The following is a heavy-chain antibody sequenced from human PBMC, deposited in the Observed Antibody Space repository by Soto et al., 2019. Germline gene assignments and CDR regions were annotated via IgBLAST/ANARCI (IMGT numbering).Heavy chain of an antibody. V-gene: IGHV3-30-3*01. CDR3: ARTPPGATMVRGPYYYFDL. J-gene: IGHJ2*01. Sequence: AGGSLRLSCAASGFTFKNYAMHWVRQAPGKGLEWVAVISYDGSIEFYADSVKGRFTISRDDFKNTMFLQMGSLRVEDTAVYYCARTPPGATMVRGPYYYFDLWGRGTLVTVSS. CDR1: GFTFKNYA. D-gene: IGHD3-10*01. CDR2: ISYDGSIE.